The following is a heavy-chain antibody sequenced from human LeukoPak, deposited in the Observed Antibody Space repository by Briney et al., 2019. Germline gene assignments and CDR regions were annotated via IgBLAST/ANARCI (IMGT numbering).Heavy chain of an antibody. CDR2: IYSSGST. CDR3: ARGYCSGGSCYSEYFQH. CDR1: GGSISSSYYY. D-gene: IGHD2-15*01. V-gene: IGHV4-39*07. Sequence: SETLSLTCTVSGGSISSSYYYWGWIRQPPGKGLEWIGSIYSSGSTYYNPSLKSRVTISVDTSKNQFSLKLSSVTAADAAVYYCARGYCSGGSCYSEYFQHWGQGTLVTVSS. J-gene: IGHJ1*01.